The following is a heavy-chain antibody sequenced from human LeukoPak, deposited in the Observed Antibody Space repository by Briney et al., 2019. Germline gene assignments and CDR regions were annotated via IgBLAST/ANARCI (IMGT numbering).Heavy chain of an antibody. D-gene: IGHD6-13*01. V-gene: IGHV3-9*03. Sequence: GRSLRLSCAASGFTFDDYAMHWVRQAPGKGLEWVSGISWNSGSIGYADSVKGRFTISRDNAKNSLYLQMNSLRAEDMALYYCAKDASSIAAAGEIDYWGQGTLVTVSS. CDR2: ISWNSGSI. CDR1: GFTFDDYA. J-gene: IGHJ4*02. CDR3: AKDASSIAAAGEIDY.